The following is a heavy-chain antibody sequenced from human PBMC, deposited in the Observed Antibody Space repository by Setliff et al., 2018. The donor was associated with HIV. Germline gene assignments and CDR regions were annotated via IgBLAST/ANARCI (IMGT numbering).Heavy chain of an antibody. Sequence: SETLSLTCTISGGSISSYYWNWIRQPAGKGLEWIGRIFSSGTTNYNPSLQSRITMSVDTSKNQFSLKLNSVTAADTAVYYCAREGWSDHYYYYMDVWDKGTTVTVSS. D-gene: IGHD2-15*01. CDR2: IFSSGTT. J-gene: IGHJ6*03. CDR1: GGSISSYY. CDR3: AREGWSDHYYYYMDV. V-gene: IGHV4-4*07.